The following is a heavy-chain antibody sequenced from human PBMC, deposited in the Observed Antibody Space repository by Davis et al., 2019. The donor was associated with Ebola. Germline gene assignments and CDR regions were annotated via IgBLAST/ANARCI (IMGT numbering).Heavy chain of an antibody. Sequence: GGSLRLSCAVSGLTFSNAWMGWVRQAPGKGLEWVGRIKSKIDGGTVEYAAPVKGRFTISRDDSENTLYLQMNSLKTEDTAMYYCSTQLKWDHPGQDFWGQGTLVTVSS. CDR2: IKSKIDGGTV. CDR1: GLTFSNAW. CDR3: STQLKWDHPGQDF. D-gene: IGHD2-15*01. J-gene: IGHJ4*02. V-gene: IGHV3-15*01.